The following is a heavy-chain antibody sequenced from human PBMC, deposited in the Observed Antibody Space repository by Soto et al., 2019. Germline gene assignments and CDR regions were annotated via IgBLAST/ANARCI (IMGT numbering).Heavy chain of an antibody. Sequence: EVLLVESGGALVQPGGSLRLSCAVSGFTVNNNHMSWVRQAPGKGLEWVSLIYSGGRTDYTDSVKGSFTISRDNSKKTLYLHIDSLGVEDNAVYYCARDGQWFDPWGQGTLVTVSP. CDR3: ARDGQWFDP. V-gene: IGHV3-66*01. J-gene: IGHJ5*02. CDR1: GFTVNNNH. CDR2: IYSGGRT.